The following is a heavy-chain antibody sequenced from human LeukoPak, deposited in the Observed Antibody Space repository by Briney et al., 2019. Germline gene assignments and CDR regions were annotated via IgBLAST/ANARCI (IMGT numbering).Heavy chain of an antibody. Sequence: SQTLSLTCAVSGDSVASNSAAWNWIRQSPSKGLECLGRSYYRSKWYNSYAVSVKSRIAINPDTSKNQFSLQLNSVTPEDTAVYYCARAPADYGGNSLFDYWGQGTLVTVSS. J-gene: IGHJ4*01. CDR2: SYYRSKWYN. D-gene: IGHD4-23*01. CDR1: GDSVASNSAA. CDR3: ARAPADYGGNSLFDY. V-gene: IGHV6-1*01.